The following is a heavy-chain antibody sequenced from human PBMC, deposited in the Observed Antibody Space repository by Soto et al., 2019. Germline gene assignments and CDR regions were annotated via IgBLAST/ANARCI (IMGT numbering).Heavy chain of an antibody. CDR1: GLPLTTTGVG. CDR3: AQRVRSYCLGTERGNCFDP. CDR2: IFWDDDK. Sequence: QTTLKESGPTLVRPTQTLTLTCTFSGLPLTTTGVGVGWIRQPPGKAPEWLALIFWDDDKRYSPSLRNRLTITRDTSRNQVTLTMTNMDPVDTATYYCAQRVRSYCLGTERGNCFDPWGQGILVTVSS. D-gene: IGHD3-16*01. J-gene: IGHJ5*02. V-gene: IGHV2-5*02.